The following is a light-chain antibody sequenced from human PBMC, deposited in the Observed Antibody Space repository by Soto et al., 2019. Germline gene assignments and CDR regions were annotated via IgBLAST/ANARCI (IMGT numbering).Light chain of an antibody. CDR1: QGIRNF. CDR2: AAS. CDR3: QKYSSVLV. Sequence: DIQMTQSPTSLSASVGDRVTITCRASQGIRNFVAWYQQKPGKAPKLLIYAASTLQSGVPSRFSGSGSGTDFTLTINSLQPEDVETYSCQKYSSVLVFGPGTKVENK. J-gene: IGKJ3*01. V-gene: IGKV1-27*01.